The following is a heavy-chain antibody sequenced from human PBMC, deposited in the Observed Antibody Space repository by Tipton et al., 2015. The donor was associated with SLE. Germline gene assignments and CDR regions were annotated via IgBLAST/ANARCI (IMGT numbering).Heavy chain of an antibody. CDR1: GFTFSSYA. J-gene: IGHJ5*02. CDR3: AKFEKTTDFYLDT. CDR2: ISGGGGST. D-gene: IGHD1/OR15-1a*01. V-gene: IGHV3-23*01. Sequence: GSLRLSCATSGFTFSSYALSWVRRAPGKGLEWVSAISGGGGSTYYADFVKGRFSISIDKSKKTLFLQMNSLRVDDTATYYCAKFEKTTDFYLDTWGQGTLVSASS.